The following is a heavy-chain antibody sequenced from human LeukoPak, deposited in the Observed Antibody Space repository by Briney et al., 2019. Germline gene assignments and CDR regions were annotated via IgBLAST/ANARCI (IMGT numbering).Heavy chain of an antibody. D-gene: IGHD4-23*01. CDR1: GGSFSGYY. Sequence: SETLSLTCAVYGGSFSGYYWSWIRQPPGKGLEWIGEINHSGSTNYNPSLKSRVTISVDTSKNQFSLKLSSVTAAGTAVYYCARNSSPYYYYYYMDVWGKGTTVTVSS. J-gene: IGHJ6*03. CDR3: ARNSSPYYYYYYMDV. V-gene: IGHV4-34*01. CDR2: INHSGST.